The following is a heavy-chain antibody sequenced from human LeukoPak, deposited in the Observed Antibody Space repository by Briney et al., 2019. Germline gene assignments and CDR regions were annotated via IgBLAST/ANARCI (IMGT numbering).Heavy chain of an antibody. CDR1: GFTFNKYA. CDR3: AKDFFVAGTFHGTFDY. CDR2: ISGSGVSI. V-gene: IGHV3-23*01. D-gene: IGHD2-21*01. Sequence: GGSLRLSCVASGFTFNKYAVGWVRQAPGKGLVWVSGISGSGVSIYYTDSVKGRFTIFRDNSKSTVYLQMNSLRAEDTAIYYCAKDFFVAGTFHGTFDYWGQGTLVTVSS. J-gene: IGHJ4*02.